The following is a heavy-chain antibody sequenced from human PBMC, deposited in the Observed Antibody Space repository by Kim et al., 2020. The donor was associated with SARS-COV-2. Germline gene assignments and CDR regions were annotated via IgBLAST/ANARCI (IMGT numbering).Heavy chain of an antibody. CDR1: GFTVNSYA. CDR3: AKGFYGGDSYGSHFDY. CDR2: IYSCGSRI. V-gene: IGHV3-23*03. J-gene: IGHJ4*02. D-gene: IGHD2-21*02. Sequence: GGSLRLSCAASGFTVNSYAMTWVRQAPGKGLEWISVIYSCGSRIHYSGPVKGRFTISRDDSKNTLYLQMHSHRAEDTAIFFCAKGFYGGDSYGSHFDYWGQGTLVTVSS.